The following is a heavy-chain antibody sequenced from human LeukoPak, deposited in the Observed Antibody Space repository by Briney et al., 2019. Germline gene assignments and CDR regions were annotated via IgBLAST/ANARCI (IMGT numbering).Heavy chain of an antibody. CDR1: GGSVSSGGYY. CDR3: AREVSSGRFLDY. V-gene: IGHV4-31*03. Sequence: PSETLSLTCTVSGGSVSSGGYYWSWIRQHPGKGLEWIGYIYYSGSTYYNPSLKSRVTISVDTSKNQFSLKLSSVTAADTAVYYCAREVSSGRFLDYWGQGTLVTVSS. J-gene: IGHJ4*02. D-gene: IGHD6-19*01. CDR2: IYYSGST.